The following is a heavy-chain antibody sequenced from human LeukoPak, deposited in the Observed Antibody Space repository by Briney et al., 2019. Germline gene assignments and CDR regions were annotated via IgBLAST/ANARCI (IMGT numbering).Heavy chain of an antibody. J-gene: IGHJ3*02. Sequence: PSETLSLTCAAYGGSFSGYYWSWIRQPPGKGLEWIGEINHSGSTNYNPSLKSRVTISVDTSKNQFSLKLSSVTAADTAVYYCARSVPRTRVCSGGSCYSLSAFDIWGQGTTVTVSS. D-gene: IGHD2-15*01. CDR3: ARSVPRTRVCSGGSCYSLSAFDI. V-gene: IGHV4-34*01. CDR2: INHSGST. CDR1: GGSFSGYY.